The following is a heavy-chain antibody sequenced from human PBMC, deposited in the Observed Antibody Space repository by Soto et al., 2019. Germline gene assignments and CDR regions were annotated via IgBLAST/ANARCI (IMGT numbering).Heavy chain of an antibody. Sequence: QLQLLESGPGLVKASETLSLTCNVSGGSISTSRSYWAWIRQPPGKGLEWLANIFYSGSTYYNPSLASRVTVSVDTSKNEFSLKLRSVTAADTAVYYCARQPTTGDTDLWFDPWGQGTLVTVSS. CDR3: ARQPTTGDTDLWFDP. J-gene: IGHJ5*02. CDR1: GGSISTSRSY. V-gene: IGHV4-39*01. D-gene: IGHD2-21*01. CDR2: IFYSGST.